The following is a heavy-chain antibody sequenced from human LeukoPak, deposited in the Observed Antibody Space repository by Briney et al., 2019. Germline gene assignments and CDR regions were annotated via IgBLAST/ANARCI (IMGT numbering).Heavy chain of an antibody. CDR3: ARREGYCSGGSCYQYYFDY. D-gene: IGHD2-15*01. J-gene: IGHJ4*02. Sequence: SETLSLTCAVYGGSFSSYYWSWIRQPPGKGLEWIGYIYYSGSTNYNPSLKSRVTISVDTSKNQFSLKLSSVTAADTAVYYCARREGYCSGGSCYQYYFDYWGQGTLVTVSS. CDR1: GGSFSSYY. V-gene: IGHV4-59*08. CDR2: IYYSGST.